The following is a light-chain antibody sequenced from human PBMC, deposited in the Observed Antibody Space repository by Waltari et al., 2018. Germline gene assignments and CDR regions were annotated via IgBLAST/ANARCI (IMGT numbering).Light chain of an antibody. CDR1: QGVSSNY. CDR3: QQYGRSPWT. CDR2: DAS. Sequence: FVLTQSPGTLSLSPGERVTLSCRASQGVSSNYLAWYQQKPGQAPSLLIYDASNRATGSADRFSGGGSGTDFTLTISRLEPEDVAVYYCQQYGRSPWTFGQGTKVEIK. J-gene: IGKJ1*01. V-gene: IGKV3-20*01.